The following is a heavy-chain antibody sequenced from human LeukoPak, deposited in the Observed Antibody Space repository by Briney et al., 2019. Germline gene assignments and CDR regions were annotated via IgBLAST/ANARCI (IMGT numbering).Heavy chain of an antibody. Sequence: SETLSLTCTVSGGSISSYYWSWIRQPPGKGLEWIGYIYYSGSTNYNPSLKSRVTISVDTSKNQFSLKLSSVTAADTAVYYCARRRSYSGAFDIWGQGTMVTVSS. CDR2: IYYSGST. CDR3: ARRRSYSGAFDI. CDR1: GGSISSYY. D-gene: IGHD1-26*01. J-gene: IGHJ3*02. V-gene: IGHV4-59*01.